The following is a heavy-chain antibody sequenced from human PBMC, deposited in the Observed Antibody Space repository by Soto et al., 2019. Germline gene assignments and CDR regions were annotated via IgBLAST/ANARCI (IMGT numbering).Heavy chain of an antibody. V-gene: IGHV4-30-4*01. D-gene: IGHD2-21*01. CDR3: ARMAVIASLDF. Sequence: QVQLQETGPGLVKPSQTLSLTCTVSGGSFSSGDYYWSLIRQPPGKGLEWIGYISNSGSPYYNPSLKSRITISVDTSKNQFALKLSSVTAADTAVYYCARMAVIASLDFWGQGSLVTVSS. CDR1: GGSFSSGDYY. CDR2: ISNSGSP. J-gene: IGHJ4*02.